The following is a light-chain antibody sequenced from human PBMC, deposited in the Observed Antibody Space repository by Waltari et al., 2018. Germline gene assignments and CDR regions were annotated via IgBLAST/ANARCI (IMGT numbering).Light chain of an antibody. V-gene: IGKV3-15*01. CDR2: GAS. Sequence: DIVMTQSPATLSVSPGEQPPLSCRASQSVSSNLAWYQQKPGQAPRLLIYGASTRATGIPARFSGSGSGTEFTLTISSMQSEDFAVYYCQQYNNWPPPFGQGTKVEIK. J-gene: IGKJ1*01. CDR1: QSVSSN. CDR3: QQYNNWPPP.